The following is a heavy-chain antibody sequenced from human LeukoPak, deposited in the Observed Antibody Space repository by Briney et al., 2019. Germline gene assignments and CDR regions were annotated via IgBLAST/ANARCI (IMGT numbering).Heavy chain of an antibody. J-gene: IGHJ4*02. CDR1: GYTFTCYY. CDR2: INPNSGGT. D-gene: IGHD2-2*01. Sequence: ASVKVSCKASGYTFTCYYMHWVRQAPAQGLEWMGWINPNSGGTNYAQKFQGRVTMTRDTSISTAYMELSRLRSDDTAVYYCAREGGIPAARYSTDYWGQGTLVTVSS. CDR3: AREGGIPAARYSTDY. V-gene: IGHV1-2*02.